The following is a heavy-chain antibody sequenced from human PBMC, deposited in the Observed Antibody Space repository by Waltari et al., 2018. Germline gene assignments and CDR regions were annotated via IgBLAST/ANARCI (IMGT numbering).Heavy chain of an antibody. CDR2: IKPDGSES. J-gene: IGHJ4*02. Sequence: EVQLVESGGGLVQPGGSLRLSCAASGFTVSNSWMDWVRQAPGRGLGWVSNIKPDGSESHYVDSVQGRFTVSRDNTQNLLYLQMNTLRVDDTAVYYCSLSLNSWGQGTLVTVSP. CDR3: SLSLNS. CDR1: GFTVSNSW. V-gene: IGHV3-7*01.